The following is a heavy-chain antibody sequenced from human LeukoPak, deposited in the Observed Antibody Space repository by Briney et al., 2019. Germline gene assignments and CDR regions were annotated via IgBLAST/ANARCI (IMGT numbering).Heavy chain of an antibody. CDR1: GFTFSSYS. CDR2: ISSSSSYI. Sequence: TGGSLRLSCAASGFTFSSYSMNWVRQAPGKGLEWVSSISSSSSYIYYADSVKGRFTISRDNAKNSLYLQMNSLRAEDTAVYYCAREYSGSYYNWFDPWGQGTLVTVSS. V-gene: IGHV3-21*01. J-gene: IGHJ5*02. D-gene: IGHD1-26*01. CDR3: AREYSGSYYNWFDP.